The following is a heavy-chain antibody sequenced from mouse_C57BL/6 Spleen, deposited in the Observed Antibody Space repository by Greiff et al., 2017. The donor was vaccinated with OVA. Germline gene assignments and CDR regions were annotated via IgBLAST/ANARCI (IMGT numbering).Heavy chain of an antibody. J-gene: IGHJ3*01. D-gene: IGHD2-5*01. CDR3: TYYSNGAY. CDR2: IDPENGDT. CDR1: GFNIKDDY. Sequence: EVQLQQSGAELVRPGAPVKLSCTASGFNIKDDYMHWVKQRPEQGLEWIGWIDPENGDTEYASKFQGKATITADTSSNTAYLQLSSLTSEDTAVYYCTYYSNGAYWGQGTLVTVSA. V-gene: IGHV14-4*01.